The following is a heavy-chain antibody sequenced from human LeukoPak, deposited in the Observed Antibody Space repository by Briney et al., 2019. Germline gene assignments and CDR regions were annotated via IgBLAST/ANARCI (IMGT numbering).Heavy chain of an antibody. CDR1: GFAFSSYW. V-gene: IGHV3-7*01. CDR3: ARQGSGWEIDY. CDR2: IKQDGSEK. J-gene: IGHJ4*02. Sequence: GGSLRLSCAASGFAFSSYWMSWVRQAPGKGLEWVANIKQDGSEKYYVDSVKGRFTISRDNSKNSLYLQMNSLRAEDTAVYYCARQGSGWEIDYWGQGTLVTVSS. D-gene: IGHD6-19*01.